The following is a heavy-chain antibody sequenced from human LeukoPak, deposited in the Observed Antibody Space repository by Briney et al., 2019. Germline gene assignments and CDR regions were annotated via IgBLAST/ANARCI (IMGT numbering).Heavy chain of an antibody. CDR3: ARSPTRAIAARVYWYFDL. D-gene: IGHD6-6*01. CDR2: INHSGST. J-gene: IGHJ2*01. V-gene: IGHV4-34*01. Sequence: SETLSLTCAVYGGSFSGYYWSWIRQPPGKGLEWIGEINHSGSTNYNTSLKSRVTISVDTSKNQFSLKLSSVTAADTAVYYCARSPTRAIAARVYWYFDLWGRGTLVTVSS. CDR1: GGSFSGYY.